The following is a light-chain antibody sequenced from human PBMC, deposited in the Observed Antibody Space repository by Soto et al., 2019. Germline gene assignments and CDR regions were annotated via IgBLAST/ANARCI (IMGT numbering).Light chain of an antibody. CDR2: SAN. V-gene: IGKV1-17*03. CDR1: HDIMNL. J-gene: IGKJ1*01. Sequence: IQITQSPSDMAASVGGRGTITGRAIHDIMNLLVWFQQRPGKVPKRLMYSANRLESGVPSRFSGSGSGTEFTLTISSLQPEDFATYYCLQHKSYPRTFGQGTKVDIK. CDR3: LQHKSYPRT.